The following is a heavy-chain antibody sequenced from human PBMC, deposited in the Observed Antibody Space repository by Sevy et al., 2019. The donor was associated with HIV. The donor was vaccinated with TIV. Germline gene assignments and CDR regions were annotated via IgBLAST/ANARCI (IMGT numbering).Heavy chain of an antibody. J-gene: IGHJ4*02. CDR1: GFTFDDYG. Sequence: GGSLRLSCAASGFTFDDYGMSWVRQAPGKGLEWVSGINWNGGSTGYADSVKGRFTISRDNAKNSLYLQMNSLRAEDTALYYCAREVSLVQWLVRGYFDYWGQGTLVTVSS. D-gene: IGHD6-19*01. CDR2: INWNGGST. V-gene: IGHV3-20*04. CDR3: AREVSLVQWLVRGYFDY.